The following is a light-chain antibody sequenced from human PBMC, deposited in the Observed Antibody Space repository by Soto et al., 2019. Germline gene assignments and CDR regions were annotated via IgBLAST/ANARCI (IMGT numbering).Light chain of an antibody. CDR2: YDR. V-gene: IGLV3-21*04. CDR1: NIGSRS. CDR3: QVWDSGSGHRV. Sequence: SSELTQPPSVSVAPGETAKITCGGNNIGSRSVHWYQQKPGQAPLLVIYYDRDRPSGIPERFSASNSLNTATLTINRLEAGDEADYYCQVWDSGSGHRVFGGGTQLTVL. J-gene: IGLJ2*01.